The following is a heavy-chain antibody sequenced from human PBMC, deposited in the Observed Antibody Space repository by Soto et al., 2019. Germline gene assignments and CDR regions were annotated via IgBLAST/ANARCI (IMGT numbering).Heavy chain of an antibody. CDR1: GFTFGSYG. Sequence: QEQLVETGGGVVQPGRSLRLSCAASGFTFGSYGIHWVRQAPGKGLEWVAAISFDGGNQYYADSVKGRFSISSDDYKKTVSLQMNSLRAEDTALYHCAKDLVGGNWPSYYYGMDVWGLGTTVTVSS. D-gene: IGHD1-20*01. CDR3: AKDLVGGNWPSYYYGMDV. CDR2: ISFDGGNQ. V-gene: IGHV3-30*18. J-gene: IGHJ6*01.